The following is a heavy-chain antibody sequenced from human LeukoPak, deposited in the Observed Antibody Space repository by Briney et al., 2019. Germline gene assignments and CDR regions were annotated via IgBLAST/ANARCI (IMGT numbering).Heavy chain of an antibody. CDR2: IIPIFGTA. CDR3: ARTAPLRSPYNWFDP. J-gene: IGHJ5*02. Sequence: SVKVSCKASGGTFSSYAISWVRRAPGQGLEWMGGIIPIFGTANYAQKFQGRVTITADKSTSTAYMELSSLRSEDTAVYYCARTAPLRSPYNWFDPWGQGTLVTVSS. D-gene: IGHD4-17*01. V-gene: IGHV1-69*06. CDR1: GGTFSSYA.